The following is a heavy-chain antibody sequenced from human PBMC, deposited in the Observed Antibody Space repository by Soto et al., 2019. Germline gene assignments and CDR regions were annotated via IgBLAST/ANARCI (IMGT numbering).Heavy chain of an antibody. J-gene: IGHJ3*02. CDR2: IHNSGST. V-gene: IGHV4-30-4*01. CDR1: GGSMNSHDYY. Sequence: TLSLTCTVSGGSMNSHDYYWSWIRQPPGKGLEWIGYIHNSGSTYYNPSLKSRLTISSDMSKNQFSLRLNSVTAADTALYFCARGEVRGTFEIWGQGKKVTV. D-gene: IGHD3-10*01. CDR3: ARGEVRGTFEI.